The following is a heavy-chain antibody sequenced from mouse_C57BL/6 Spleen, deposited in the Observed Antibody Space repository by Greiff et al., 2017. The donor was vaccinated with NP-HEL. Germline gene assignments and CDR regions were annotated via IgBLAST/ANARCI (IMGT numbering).Heavy chain of an antibody. CDR3: TAPFYDGYFLFDY. Sequence: EVKLQESGGGLVQPGGSMKLSCVASGFTFSNYWMNWVRQSPEKGLEWVAQIRLKSDNYATHYAESVKGRFTISRDDSKSSVYLQMNNLRAEDTGIYYCTAPFYDGYFLFDYWGQGTTLTVSS. V-gene: IGHV6-3*01. CDR2: IRLKSDNYAT. J-gene: IGHJ2*01. CDR1: GFTFSNYW. D-gene: IGHD2-3*01.